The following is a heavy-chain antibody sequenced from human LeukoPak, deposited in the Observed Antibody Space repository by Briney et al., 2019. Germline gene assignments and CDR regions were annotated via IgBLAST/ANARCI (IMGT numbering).Heavy chain of an antibody. Sequence: VASVKVSCKASGYTFTSYGISWVRQAPGQGLEWMGWISAYNGNRNYAQKLQGRVTMTTDTSTSTAYMELRSLRSDDTAVYYCARDLGITISHAFDIWGQGTMVTVSS. J-gene: IGHJ3*02. CDR1: GYTFTSYG. V-gene: IGHV1-18*01. D-gene: IGHD3-9*01. CDR3: ARDLGITISHAFDI. CDR2: ISAYNGNR.